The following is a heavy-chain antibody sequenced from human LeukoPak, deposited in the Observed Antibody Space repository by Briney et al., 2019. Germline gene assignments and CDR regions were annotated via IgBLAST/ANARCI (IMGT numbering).Heavy chain of an antibody. D-gene: IGHD3-9*01. V-gene: IGHV3-23*01. Sequence: PGASLRLSRAASGFTFSNYAMSWVRQAPGKGLEWVSAITGSGGNTYYADSVKGRFTISRDNSENTVFLQMKSLRAEETAVYYCAKWGGYSVLSGYYVSDYWGQGTLVTVSS. CDR1: GFTFSNYA. CDR3: AKWGGYSVLSGYYVSDY. CDR2: ITGSGGNT. J-gene: IGHJ4*02.